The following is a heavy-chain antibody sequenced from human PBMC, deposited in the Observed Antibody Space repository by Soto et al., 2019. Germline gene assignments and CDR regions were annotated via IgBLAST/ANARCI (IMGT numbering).Heavy chain of an antibody. V-gene: IGHV3-48*01. CDR1: RFTLKSYS. Sequence: PGGFPRLSRSAPRFTLKSYSMYRVRPAPGKGLEWVSYISSSSSTIYYADSVKGRFTISRDNAKNSLYLQMNSLRAEDTAVYYCARDYYDSSGYSADYDXWGQGTLVTVSS. CDR3: ARDYYDSSGYSADYDX. D-gene: IGHD3-22*01. J-gene: IGHJ4*02. CDR2: ISSSSSTI.